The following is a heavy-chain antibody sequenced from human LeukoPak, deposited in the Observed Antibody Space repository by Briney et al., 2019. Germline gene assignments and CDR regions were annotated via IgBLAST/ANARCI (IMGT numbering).Heavy chain of an antibody. J-gene: IGHJ3*02. V-gene: IGHV1-69*10. D-gene: IGHD2-21*02. CDR1: GGTFSSYS. Sequence: GASVNVSCKASGGTFSSYSISWVRQAPGRGLEWMGGIIPIVGRANYAQKVQGRFTITPDKSTSTAYMELSSLRSEDTAVYYCARDSDSDAFDIWGQGTMVTVSS. CDR3: ARDSDSDAFDI. CDR2: IIPIVGRA.